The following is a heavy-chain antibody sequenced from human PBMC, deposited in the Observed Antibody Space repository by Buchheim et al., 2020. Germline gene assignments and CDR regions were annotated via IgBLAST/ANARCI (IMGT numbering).Heavy chain of an antibody. CDR3: AREFLDYYYDSSGYRPNWFDP. D-gene: IGHD3-22*01. J-gene: IGHJ5*02. CDR2: IYYSGST. V-gene: IGHV4-31*03. Sequence: QVQLQESGPGLVKPSQTPSLTCTVSGGSISSGGYYWSWIRQHPGKGLEWIGYIYYSGSTYYNPSLKSRVTISVDTSKNQFSLKLSSVTAADTAVYYCAREFLDYYYDSSGYRPNWFDPWGQGTL. CDR1: GGSISSGGYY.